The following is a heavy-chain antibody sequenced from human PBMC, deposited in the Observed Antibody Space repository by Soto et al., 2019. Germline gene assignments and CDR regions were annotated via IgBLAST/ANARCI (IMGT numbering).Heavy chain of an antibody. CDR1: GFSFSSYG. CDR3: AGALENPYFYYGLNV. D-gene: IGHD1-1*01. J-gene: IGHJ6*02. CDR2: TTYDGGIK. V-gene: IGHV3-30*03. Sequence: QGQLVESGGGVVQPGRSLRLSCAASGFSFSSYGMEWVRLAPGKGLEWVAATTYDGGIKHYVDSVKGRFTISRDNSKNTLYLQMNRLRVADTATSYWAGALENPYFYYGLNVWGQGTTVTVSS.